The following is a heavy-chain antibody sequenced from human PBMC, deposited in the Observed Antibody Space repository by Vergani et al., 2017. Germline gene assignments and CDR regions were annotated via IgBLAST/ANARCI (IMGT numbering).Heavy chain of an antibody. CDR3: ARRAYNWNDDYFDY. CDR2: ISFDGTNE. Sequence: QVQLVESGGGVVQPGTSLRLSCVVSGFALNRHAMYWVRQAPGKGLEWVVGISFDGTNEYYPDLVKGRFTISRDIAKNSLYLQMNSLRAEDTALYYCARRAYNWNDDYFDYWGQGTLVTVSS. V-gene: IGHV3-30-3*01. CDR1: GFALNRHA. D-gene: IGHD1-1*01. J-gene: IGHJ4*02.